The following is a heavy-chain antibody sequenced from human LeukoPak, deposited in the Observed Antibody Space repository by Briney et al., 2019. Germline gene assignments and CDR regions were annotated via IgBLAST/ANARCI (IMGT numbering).Heavy chain of an antibody. D-gene: IGHD3-9*01. CDR1: GFTFSTYG. CDR2: IWYDGTNK. CDR3: ARLGSGLRYFDY. Sequence: PGRSLRLSCAASGFTFSTYGMHWVRQAPGKGLEWVAVIWYDGTNKYYADSVKGRSTISRDNSKNTLFLQMNSLRVEDTAVYYCARLGSGLRYFDYWGQGTLVTVSS. J-gene: IGHJ4*02. V-gene: IGHV3-33*01.